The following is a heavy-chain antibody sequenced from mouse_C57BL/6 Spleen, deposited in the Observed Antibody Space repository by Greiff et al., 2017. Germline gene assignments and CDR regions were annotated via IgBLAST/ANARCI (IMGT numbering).Heavy chain of an antibody. V-gene: IGHV1-22*01. CDR2: INPNNGGT. J-gene: IGHJ3*01. CDR3: ARSAQAPWFAY. CDR1: GYTFTDYN. D-gene: IGHD3-2*02. Sequence: VQLQQSGPELVKPGASVKMSCKASGYTFTDYNMHWVKQSHGKSLEWIGYINPNNGGTSYNQKFKGKATLTVHKSSSTAYMELRSLTSEDSAVYYCARSAQAPWFAYWGQGTLVTVSA.